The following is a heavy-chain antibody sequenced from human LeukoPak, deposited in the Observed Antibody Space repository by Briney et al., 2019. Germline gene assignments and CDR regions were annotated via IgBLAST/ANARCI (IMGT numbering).Heavy chain of an antibody. J-gene: IGHJ4*02. D-gene: IGHD4-17*01. Sequence: PSETLSLTCDVSGYSIRSGSYWGWIRQPPGKGLEGIGCMFHSGDTYHNPSLKSRVTISADTSKNQFSLKLTSVTAADTAVYYCAKVGAYGDYARHDYWGQGTLVTVSS. V-gene: IGHV4-38-2*01. CDR3: AKVGAYGDYARHDY. CDR1: GYSIRSGSY. CDR2: MFHSGDT.